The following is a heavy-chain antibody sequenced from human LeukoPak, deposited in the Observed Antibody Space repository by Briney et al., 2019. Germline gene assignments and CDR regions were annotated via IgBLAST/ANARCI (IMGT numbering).Heavy chain of an antibody. CDR2: IYWNDDK. CDR3: ARSFSGITIFGVVITPFDY. CDR1: GFSLSTSGVG. V-gene: IGHV2-5*01. J-gene: IGHJ4*02. Sequence: ESGPTLVKPTQTLTLTCTFSGFSLSTSGVGVGWIRQPPGKALEWLALIYWNDDKRYSPSLKSRLTITKDTSKNQVVLTMTNMDPVDTATYYRARSFSGITIFGVVITPFDYWGQGTLVTVSS. D-gene: IGHD3-3*01.